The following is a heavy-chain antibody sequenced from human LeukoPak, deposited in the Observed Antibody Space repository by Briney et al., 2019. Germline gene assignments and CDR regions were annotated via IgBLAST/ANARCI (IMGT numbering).Heavy chain of an antibody. CDR1: GYSISSGYY. D-gene: IGHD6-19*01. V-gene: IGHV4-38-2*02. CDR3: AREVAGSENWYFDL. CDR2: IYHSGST. Sequence: SETLSLTCAVSGYSISSGYYWGWIRQPPGQGLEWIGSIYHSGSTYYNPSLKSRATISVDTSKNQFSLKLSSVAAADTAVYYCAREVAGSENWYFDLWGRGTLVTVSS. J-gene: IGHJ2*01.